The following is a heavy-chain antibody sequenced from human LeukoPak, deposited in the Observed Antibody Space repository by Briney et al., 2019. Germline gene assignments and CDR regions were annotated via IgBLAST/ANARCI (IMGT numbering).Heavy chain of an antibody. V-gene: IGHV1-2*02. CDR2: INPNNGGT. CDR1: GYTFTGYY. Sequence: GASVKVSCKASGYTFTGYYMHWVRQAPGQGLEWMGWINPNNGGTNYAQKFQGRVSMTRDTSISTAYMELSRLRSDDTAVYHCARPLKHYYDSSYNWFDPWGQGTLVTVSS. CDR3: ARPLKHYYDSSYNWFDP. J-gene: IGHJ5*02. D-gene: IGHD3-22*01.